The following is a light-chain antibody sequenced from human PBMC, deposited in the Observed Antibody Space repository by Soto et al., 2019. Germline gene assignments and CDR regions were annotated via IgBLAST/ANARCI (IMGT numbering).Light chain of an antibody. CDR2: KAS. CDR3: QQYKSYPWT. CDR1: QSISSW. J-gene: IGKJ1*01. Sequence: DIQMTQSPSTLSASVGDRVIITCRASQSISSWLAWYQQKAGKAPKLLIYKASSLESGVPSRFRGSGSGTEFTLTISSLQPDDFATYYCQQYKSYPWTFGQGTKVEIK. V-gene: IGKV1-5*03.